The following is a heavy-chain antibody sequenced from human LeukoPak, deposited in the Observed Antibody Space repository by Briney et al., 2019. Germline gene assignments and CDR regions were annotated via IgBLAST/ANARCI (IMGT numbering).Heavy chain of an antibody. Sequence: PGGSLRLSCTTSGFTFSSYALSWVRQAPGKGLEWVSGIRVSGSTYYPDSVTGRFTISRDNSENTLYLQMSGLRAEDTAIYYCAKGTGDTAYYFDFWGQRVLVTVSS. V-gene: IGHV3-23*01. J-gene: IGHJ4*02. CDR3: AKGTGDTAYYFDF. CDR2: IRVSGST. D-gene: IGHD7-27*01. CDR1: GFTFSSYA.